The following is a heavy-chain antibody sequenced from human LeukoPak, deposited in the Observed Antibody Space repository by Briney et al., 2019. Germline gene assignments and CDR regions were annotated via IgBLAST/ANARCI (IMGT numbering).Heavy chain of an antibody. D-gene: IGHD3-22*01. CDR1: GFTFSSYA. CDR3: AKFHDSSGYPDAFDI. J-gene: IGHJ3*02. CDR2: ISGSGGST. Sequence: GGSLRLSCAASGFTFSSYAMTWVRQAPGKGLEWVSAISGSGGSTYYADSVKGRFTISRDNSKNTLYLQMNSLRAEDTAVYYCAKFHDSSGYPDAFDIWGQGTMVTVSS. V-gene: IGHV3-23*01.